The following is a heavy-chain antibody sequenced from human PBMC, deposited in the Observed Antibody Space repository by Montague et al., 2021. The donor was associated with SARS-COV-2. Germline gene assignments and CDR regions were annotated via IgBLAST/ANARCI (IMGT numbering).Heavy chain of an antibody. CDR2: IYTGGST. CDR1: GGSISSGSYY. CDR3: ARAPGQYYYYYMDV. V-gene: IGHV4-61*02. J-gene: IGHJ6*03. D-gene: IGHD1-1*01. Sequence: TLSLTCTVSGGSISSGSYYWSWIRQPAGKGLEWIGRIYTGGSTNYNPSLKSRVTISVDTSKNQFSLKLSSVTAADTAVYYCARAPGQYYYYYMDVWGKGTTVTVSS.